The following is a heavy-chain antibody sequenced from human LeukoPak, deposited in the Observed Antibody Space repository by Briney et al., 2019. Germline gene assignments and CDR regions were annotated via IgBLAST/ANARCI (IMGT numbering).Heavy chain of an antibody. CDR3: ARHSNGYFDY. CDR2: IYYSGNT. V-gene: IGHV4-39*01. Sequence: SETLSLTCTVSGGSISSSSYYWGWIRQPPGKGLEWIGSIYYSGNTYFNPSLKSRVTISVDTSKNQFALKLSSLTAADTAFYCCARHSNGYFDYWGQGTLVTVSS. D-gene: IGHD3-22*01. J-gene: IGHJ4*02. CDR1: GGSISSSSYY.